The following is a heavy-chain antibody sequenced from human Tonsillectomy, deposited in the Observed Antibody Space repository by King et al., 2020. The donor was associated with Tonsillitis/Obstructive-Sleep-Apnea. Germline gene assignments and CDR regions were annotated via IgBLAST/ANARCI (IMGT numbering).Heavy chain of an antibody. J-gene: IGHJ4*02. CDR1: GFTFSSYA. Sequence: VQLVESGGGVVQPGRSLRLSCAASGFTFSSYAMHWVRQAPGKGLEWVAVISYDGSNKYYADSVKGRFTISRDNSKNTLYLQMNSLRAEDTAVYYCARGTGYGRVDIVATEFDYWGQGTLVTVSS. CDR2: ISYDGSNK. V-gene: IGHV3-30*04. D-gene: IGHD5-12*01. CDR3: ARGTGYGRVDIVATEFDY.